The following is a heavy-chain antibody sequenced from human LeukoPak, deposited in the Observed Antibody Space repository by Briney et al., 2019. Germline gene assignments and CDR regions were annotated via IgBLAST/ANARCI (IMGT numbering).Heavy chain of an antibody. D-gene: IGHD3-16*01. CDR1: GGSISSSSYY. J-gene: IGHJ6*02. V-gene: IGHV4-39*07. Sequence: SETLSLTCTVSGGSISSSSYYWGWIRQPPGKGLEWIGSIYYSGSTYYNPSLKSRVTISVDTSKNQFSLRLSSVTAADTAVYYCARDGGPHYYYGMDVWGQGTTVTVSS. CDR2: IYYSGST. CDR3: ARDGGPHYYYGMDV.